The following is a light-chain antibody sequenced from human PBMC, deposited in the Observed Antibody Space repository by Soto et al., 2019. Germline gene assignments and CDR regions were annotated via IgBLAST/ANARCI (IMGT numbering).Light chain of an antibody. CDR1: KLGDKY. CDR3: QAWDSGTVV. J-gene: IGLJ2*01. V-gene: IGLV3-1*01. Sequence: SYELTQPPSVSVSPGQTASITCSGAKLGDKYASWYQQKPGQSPVLVIHQNNKRPSGIPERFSGSISGNTATLTISGTQAMDEADYYCQAWDSGTVVFGGGTKVTVL. CDR2: QNN.